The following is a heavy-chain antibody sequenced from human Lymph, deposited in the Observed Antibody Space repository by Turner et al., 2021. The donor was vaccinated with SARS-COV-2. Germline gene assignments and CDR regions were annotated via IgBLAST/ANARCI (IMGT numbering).Heavy chain of an antibody. CDR1: GGSISSGDYY. CDR3: ARVVVLRRAYFDY. D-gene: IGHD2-8*01. Sequence: QVQLQESGPGLVKPSQTLFLTCTVSGGSISSGDYYWGWIRQPPGKGLEWIGYIYYSGSTFNNPSLKSRVTISVDTSKNQFSLKLSSVTAADTAVYYCARVVVLRRAYFDYWGQGTLVTVSS. V-gene: IGHV4-30-4*01. CDR2: IYYSGST. J-gene: IGHJ4*02.